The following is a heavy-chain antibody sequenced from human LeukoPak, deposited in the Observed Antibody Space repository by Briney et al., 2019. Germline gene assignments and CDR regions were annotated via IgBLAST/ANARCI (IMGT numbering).Heavy chain of an antibody. Sequence: SETLSLTCTVSGGSISSYYWSWIRQPPGKGLEWIGYIYYSGSTNYNPSLKSRVTISVDTSKNQFSLKLSSVTAADTAVYYCARDVSQYYDFWSGCHNWFDPWGQGTLVTVSS. CDR1: GGSISSYY. CDR3: ARDVSQYYDFWSGCHNWFDP. J-gene: IGHJ5*02. V-gene: IGHV4-59*01. CDR2: IYYSGST. D-gene: IGHD3-3*01.